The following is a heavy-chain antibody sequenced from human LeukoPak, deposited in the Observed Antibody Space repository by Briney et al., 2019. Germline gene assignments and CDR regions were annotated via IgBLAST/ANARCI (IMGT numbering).Heavy chain of an antibody. D-gene: IGHD6-6*01. CDR2: ISYDGSNK. CDR3: ARGSGYSSSLGEK. V-gene: IGHV3-30*04. CDR1: GFTFSTYA. Sequence: GGSLRLSCAASGFTFSTYAMHWVRQAPGKGLEWVSVISYDGSNKYYADSVKGRFTISRANSKNTLYLQMNSLRAEDTAVYYCARGSGYSSSLGEKWGQGTLVTVSS. J-gene: IGHJ4*02.